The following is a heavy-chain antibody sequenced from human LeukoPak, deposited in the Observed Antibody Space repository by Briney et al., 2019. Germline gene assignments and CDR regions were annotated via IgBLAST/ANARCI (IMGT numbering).Heavy chain of an antibody. D-gene: IGHD3-22*01. CDR3: ARGYHDFSGYWLSYFDY. J-gene: IGHJ4*02. V-gene: IGHV4-59*01. CDR2: IYYSGST. CDR1: GGSISSYY. Sequence: SETLSLTCTVSGGSISSYYWSWIRQPPGKGLEWIGYIYYSGSTNYNPSLKSRVTISVDTSKIQFSLKLSSVTAADTAVYYCARGYHDFSGYWLSYFDYWGQGTLVTLSS.